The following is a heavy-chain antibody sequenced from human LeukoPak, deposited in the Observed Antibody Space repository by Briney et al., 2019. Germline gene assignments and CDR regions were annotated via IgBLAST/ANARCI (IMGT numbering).Heavy chain of an antibody. J-gene: IGHJ4*02. Sequence: ASVKVSCKASGYTFSGYYMHWVRQAPGQGLESMGWFNSNSGARNYAPKFQGRVTFSRDNSISTAYMELSSLRSDDTAIYYCARGRGGATTGFDHWGQGTLVTVS. CDR3: ARGRGGATTGFDH. CDR1: GYTFSGYY. D-gene: IGHD1-26*01. CDR2: FNSNSGAR. V-gene: IGHV1-2*02.